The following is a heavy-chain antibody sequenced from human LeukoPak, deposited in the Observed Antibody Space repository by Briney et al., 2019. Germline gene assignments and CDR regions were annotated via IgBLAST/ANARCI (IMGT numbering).Heavy chain of an antibody. CDR1: GGTFSSYA. V-gene: IGHV1-69*04. CDR3: ASTDRSYIVVVPAATIADYYYYGMDV. J-gene: IGHJ6*02. D-gene: IGHD2-2*01. CDR2: IIPILGIA. Sequence: VASVKVSCKASGGTFSSYAISWVRQAPGQGLEWMGRIIPILGIANYAQKFQGRVTITADKSTSTAYMELSSLRSEDTAVYYCASTDRSYIVVVPAATIADYYYYGMDVWGQGTTVTVSS.